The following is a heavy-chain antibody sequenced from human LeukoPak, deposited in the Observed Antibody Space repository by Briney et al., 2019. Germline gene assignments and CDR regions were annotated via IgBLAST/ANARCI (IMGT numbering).Heavy chain of an antibody. D-gene: IGHD6-6*01. V-gene: IGHV3-33*01. J-gene: IGHJ6*02. CDR3: ARDRTSSSPTPLYYYYGMDV. CDR2: IWYDGSNK. Sequence: GGALRLSCAASGFTFSSYGMHWVRQAPGKGLGWVAVIWYDGSNKYYADSVKGRFTISRDNSKNTLYLQMNSLRAEDTAVYYCARDRTSSSPTPLYYYYGMDVWGQGTTVTVSS. CDR1: GFTFSSYG.